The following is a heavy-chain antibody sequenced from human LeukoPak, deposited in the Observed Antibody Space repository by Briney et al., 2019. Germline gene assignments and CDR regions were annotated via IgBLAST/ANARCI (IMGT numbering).Heavy chain of an antibody. V-gene: IGHV5-51*01. Sequence: GESLKISCKGPGYTFTRYWIAWVRQMPGKGLEWMGIIHPGDSDTRYSPSFQGQVTISADKSVSTAYVQWSSLRASDTAMYYWARRDCGGDCYSQSWLDPWGQGTLVTVSS. CDR2: IHPGDSDT. D-gene: IGHD2-21*02. CDR3: ARRDCGGDCYSQSWLDP. J-gene: IGHJ5*02. CDR1: GYTFTRYW.